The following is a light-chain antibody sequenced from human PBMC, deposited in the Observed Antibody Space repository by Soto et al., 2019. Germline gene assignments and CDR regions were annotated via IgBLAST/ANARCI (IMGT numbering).Light chain of an antibody. CDR3: QQYGSSGT. CDR1: QFVSSN. CDR2: GAS. Sequence: EMLITQAPLTLSVSPGEVATLSCRASQFVSSNLAWYQKKPGQAPRLLIYGASTRATGIPDRFSGSGSGTDFTLTISRLEPEDFAVYYCQQYGSSGTFGQGTKVDI. J-gene: IGKJ1*01. V-gene: IGKV3-20*01.